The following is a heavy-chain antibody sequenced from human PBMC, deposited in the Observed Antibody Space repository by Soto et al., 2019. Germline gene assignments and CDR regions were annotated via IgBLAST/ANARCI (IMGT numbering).Heavy chain of an antibody. CDR1: DGSMSSRSYY. D-gene: IGHD2-21*02. CDR3: ARHPSDFWFDP. V-gene: IGHV4-39*01. CDR2: IYYSGST. Sequence: SETLSLTCSVSDGSMSSRSYYWGWIRQPPGKGLEWIGSIYYSGSTYYNPSLKSRVTVSVDTSKNQFSLKLSSVTAADTAVYYCARHPSDFWFDPWGQGTLVTVSS. J-gene: IGHJ5*02.